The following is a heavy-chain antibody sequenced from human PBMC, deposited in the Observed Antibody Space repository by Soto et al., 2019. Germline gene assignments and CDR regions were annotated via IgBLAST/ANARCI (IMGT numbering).Heavy chain of an antibody. CDR3: GRDINSRSWSGYYYYYMDV. CDR1: GFTFSDYY. D-gene: IGHD6-13*01. Sequence: QVQLVESGGGLVKPGGSLRLSCAASGFTFSDYYMSWIRQAPGKGLEWVSYISSSGSTIYYADSVKGRFTISRDNAKNSWYLKRNGRRAEATALYYWGRDINSRSWSGYYYYYMDVWAKGPRSPSP. CDR2: ISSSGSTI. J-gene: IGHJ6*03. V-gene: IGHV3-11*01.